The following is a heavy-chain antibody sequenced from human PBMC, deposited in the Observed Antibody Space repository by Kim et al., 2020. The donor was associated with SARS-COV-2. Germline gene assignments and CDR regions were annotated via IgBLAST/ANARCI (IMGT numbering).Heavy chain of an antibody. Sequence: GGSLRLSCAASGFTVSSNYMSWVRQAPGKGLEWVSVIYSGGSTYYADSVEGRFTISSHNSKNTLYLQLNSLRAADTAVYYCARDSVGSGSSSAYYYGMDVWGQGTTVTVSS. V-gene: IGHV3-53*04. J-gene: IGHJ6*02. CDR1: GFTVSSNY. CDR2: IYSGGST. D-gene: IGHD3-10*01. CDR3: ARDSVGSGSSSAYYYGMDV.